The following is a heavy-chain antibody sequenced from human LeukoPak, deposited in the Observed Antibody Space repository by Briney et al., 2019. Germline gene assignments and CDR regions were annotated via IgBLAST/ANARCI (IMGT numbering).Heavy chain of an antibody. V-gene: IGHV3-23*01. D-gene: IGHD5-12*01. CDR3: ARGRGYRDYDRPLDY. CDR2: ITSGGNT. J-gene: IGHJ4*02. CDR1: GFTFSSYA. Sequence: GGSLRLSCAASGFTFSSYAMSWVRQAPGKGLEWVSVITSGGNTYYADSVKGRFTTSRDNSKNTLYVQMNSLRAEGTAIYYCARGRGYRDYDRPLDYWGQGTLVTVSS.